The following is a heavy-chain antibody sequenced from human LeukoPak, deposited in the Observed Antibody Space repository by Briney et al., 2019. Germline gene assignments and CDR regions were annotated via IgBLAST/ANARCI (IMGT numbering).Heavy chain of an antibody. CDR3: VRQFAS. CDR2: VSGSGSTV. V-gene: IGHV3-48*01. J-gene: IGHJ4*02. Sequence: GGSLRLSCAASGFAFSDHIMNWVRQLPGKRLEWVAYVSGSGSTVYYADSVKGRFTISRDNGKSSLYLQMNSLRVEDTALYYCVRQFASWGQGTLVTVSS. CDR1: GFAFSDHI.